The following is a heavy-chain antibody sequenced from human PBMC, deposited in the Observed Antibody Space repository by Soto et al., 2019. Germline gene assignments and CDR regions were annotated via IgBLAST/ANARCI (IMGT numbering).Heavy chain of an antibody. Sequence: QLQLQESGPGLVKPSETLSLTCTVSGGSISSSSYYWGWIRQPPGKGLEWIGSIYYSGSTYYNPSLKSRVTISVDTSKNQFSLKLSSVTAADTAVYYCARRRLWFGESPNRGDYYYGMDVWGQGTTVTVSS. CDR3: ARRRLWFGESPNRGDYYYGMDV. CDR1: GGSISSSSYY. V-gene: IGHV4-39*01. J-gene: IGHJ6*02. CDR2: IYYSGST. D-gene: IGHD3-10*01.